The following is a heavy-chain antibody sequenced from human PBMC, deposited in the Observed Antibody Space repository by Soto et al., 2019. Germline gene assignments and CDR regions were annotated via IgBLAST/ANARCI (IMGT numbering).Heavy chain of an antibody. CDR1: GFIFSKYA. CDR2: VSFDGNNR. CDR3: VKSFFYDSSGYHYGLFDH. D-gene: IGHD3-22*01. J-gene: IGHJ4*02. V-gene: IGHV3-30*18. Sequence: PGGSLRLSCAASGFIFSKYAMYWVRQAPGRGPEWVAVVSFDGNNRFHADSVRGRFTISRDNSKSTLFLQMDSLRVEDTAIYYCVKSFFYDSSGYHYGLFDHWGQGALVTVS.